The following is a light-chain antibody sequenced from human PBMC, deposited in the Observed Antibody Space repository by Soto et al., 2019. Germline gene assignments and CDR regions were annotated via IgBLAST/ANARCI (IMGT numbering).Light chain of an antibody. J-gene: IGKJ5*01. V-gene: IGKV3-15*01. Sequence: DTVMTQSPATLSVSPGERATLYCRASQSVINNLAWYQQKPGQAPRLLIYAASSRATGIPARFSGSGSGTDFTLTISSLEPEDFAVYYCQQRSNWITFGQGTRLEI. CDR3: QQRSNWIT. CDR2: AAS. CDR1: QSVINN.